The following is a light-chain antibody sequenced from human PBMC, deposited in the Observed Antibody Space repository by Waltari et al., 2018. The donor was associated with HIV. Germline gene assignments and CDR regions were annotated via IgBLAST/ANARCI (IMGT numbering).Light chain of an antibody. CDR3: QHLNSFPPFT. CDR2: AAS. V-gene: IGKV1-9*01. J-gene: IGKJ3*01. CDR1: QGISSN. Sequence: DIQLTQSPSFLSASVGDRVTITCRASQGISSNLAWYQQKPGQAPTLLIYAASSLSTGVPSRFSGSGSGTEFTLTVRRLQPEDFATYFCQHLNSFPPFTFGPGTTVDVK.